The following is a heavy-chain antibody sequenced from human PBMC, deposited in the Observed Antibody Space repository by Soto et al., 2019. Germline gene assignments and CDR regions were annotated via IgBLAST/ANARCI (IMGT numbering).Heavy chain of an antibody. CDR3: ASDFGPGNHYFDS. D-gene: IGHD3-10*01. CDR1: GGSFSSYA. CDR2: ITPLLGIS. J-gene: IGHJ4*02. V-gene: IGHV1-69*04. Sequence: QVQLVQSGAEVKEPGSSMKVSCKASGGSFSSYAIGWVRQAPGQGLEWIGRITPLLGISNYAQSFQGRVTITADKATATAYLELRGLRPEDAAFYYCASDFGPGNHYFDSRGQGPMVSVSS.